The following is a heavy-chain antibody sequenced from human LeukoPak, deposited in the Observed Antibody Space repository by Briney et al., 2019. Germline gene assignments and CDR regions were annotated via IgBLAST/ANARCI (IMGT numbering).Heavy chain of an antibody. CDR1: GGSISSYY. V-gene: IGHV4-59*01. CDR3: ARDSGYSGYDPMAPYYMDV. D-gene: IGHD5-12*01. CDR2: IYYSGST. Sequence: PSETLSLTCTVSGGSISSYYWSWIRQPPGKGLEWIGYIYYSGSTNYNPSLKSRVTISVDTSKNQFSLKLSSVTAADTAVYYCARDSGYSGYDPMAPYYMDVWGKGTTVTVSS. J-gene: IGHJ6*03.